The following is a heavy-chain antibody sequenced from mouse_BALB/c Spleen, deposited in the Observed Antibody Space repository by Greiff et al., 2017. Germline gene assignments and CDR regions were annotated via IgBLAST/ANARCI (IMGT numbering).Heavy chain of an antibody. Sequence: VKLQESGAELAKPGASVKMSCKASGYTFTSYWMHWVKQRPGQGLEWIGYINPSTGYTEYNQKFKDKATLTADKSSSTAYMQLSSLTSEDSAVYYCARGVTTRDYYAMDYWGQGTSVTVSA. D-gene: IGHD2-2*01. CDR2: INPSTGYT. V-gene: IGHV1-7*01. J-gene: IGHJ4*01. CDR1: GYTFTSYW. CDR3: ARGVTTRDYYAMDY.